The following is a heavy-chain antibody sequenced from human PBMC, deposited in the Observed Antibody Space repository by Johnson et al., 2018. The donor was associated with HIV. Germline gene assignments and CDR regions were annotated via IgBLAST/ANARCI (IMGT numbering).Heavy chain of an antibody. V-gene: IGHV3-13*01. CDR2: IGAGGDT. CDR1: GFTLNSYD. Sequence: VQLVESGGGLVQPGGSLRLSCAASGFTLNSYDMHWVRQAIGKGLEWVSGIGAGGDTYYAGSVKDRFTISRENAKNSLFLQMNNLGAGDTAVYYCARNNGDLTGGDAFDIWGQGTMVTVSS. CDR3: ARNNGDLTGGDAFDI. D-gene: IGHD3-9*01. J-gene: IGHJ3*02.